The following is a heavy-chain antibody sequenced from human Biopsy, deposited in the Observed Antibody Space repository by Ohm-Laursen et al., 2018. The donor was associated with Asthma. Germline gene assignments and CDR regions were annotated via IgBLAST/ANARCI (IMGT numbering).Heavy chain of an antibody. CDR1: GFTFSNAW. CDR3: TREDYSSGWYPSESANWFGP. CDR2: IKSKTDGGTT. V-gene: IGHV3-15*01. J-gene: IGHJ5*02. Sequence: SLRLSCAASGFTFSNAWMSWVRQAPGKGLEWVGRIKSKTDGGTTDYAAPVKGRFTISRDDSKNTLYLQMNSLKTEDTAVYYCTREDYSSGWYPSESANWFGPWGQGTLVTVSS. D-gene: IGHD6-19*01.